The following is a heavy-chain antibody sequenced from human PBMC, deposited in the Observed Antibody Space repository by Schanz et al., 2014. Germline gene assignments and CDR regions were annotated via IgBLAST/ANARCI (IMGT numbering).Heavy chain of an antibody. Sequence: QVQLQQWGAGLLKPSETLSLTCAFSGGSFSGYWWTWVRQSPGKGLEWIGEVNHGGYTNYNPSLKIRVTVSVDMSKKHFPLRLISVTAADTAAYYCATWSGTRLFHNWGQGTLVTVSS. J-gene: IGHJ4*02. V-gene: IGHV4-34*01. CDR1: GGSFSGYW. CDR2: VNHGGYT. D-gene: IGHD1-7*01. CDR3: ATWSGTRLFHN.